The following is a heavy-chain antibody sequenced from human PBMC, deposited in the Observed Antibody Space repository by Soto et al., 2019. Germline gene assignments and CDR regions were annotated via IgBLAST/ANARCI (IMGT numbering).Heavy chain of an antibody. D-gene: IGHD2-8*02. J-gene: IGHJ4*02. V-gene: IGHV3-33*01. Sequence: GGSLRLSCTASGFSLSRYGLHWVRQAPGKGLQWVAGLWSNGIKTSYTDSVKGRFTISRDTSKNMLYLQMNTLGVEDTAVYYCARDLHYWSLLIDHWGQGTLVTVSS. CDR1: GFSLSRYG. CDR3: ARDLHYWSLLIDH. CDR2: LWSNGIKT.